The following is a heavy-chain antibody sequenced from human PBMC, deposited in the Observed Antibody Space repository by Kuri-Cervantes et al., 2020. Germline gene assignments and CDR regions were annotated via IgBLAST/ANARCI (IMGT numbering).Heavy chain of an antibody. J-gene: IGHJ6*03. Sequence: SETLSLTCAVSGFSISSGYYWGWIRQAPGKGLEWIGGIKHSGGTNDNPSLKSRVTISVDTSKNQFSLKLSSVTAADTAVYYCARDGGSSSWYYYYYMDVWGKGTTVTVSS. CDR1: GFSISSGYY. V-gene: IGHV4-38-2*02. D-gene: IGHD6-13*01. CDR3: ARDGGSSSWYYYYYMDV. CDR2: IKHSGGT.